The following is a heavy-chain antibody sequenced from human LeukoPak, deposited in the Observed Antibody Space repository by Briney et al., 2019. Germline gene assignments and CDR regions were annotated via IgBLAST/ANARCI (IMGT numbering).Heavy chain of an antibody. CDR2: IYHSGST. Sequence: SETLSLTCTVSGYSISSGYYWGWIRQPPGKGLEWIGSIYHSGSTYYNPSLKSRVTISVDTSKNQFSLKLSSVTAADTAVYYCARDLSYYYDSSGYYHTVVFDYWGQGTLVTVSS. CDR3: ARDLSYYYDSSGYYHTVVFDY. V-gene: IGHV4-38-2*02. CDR1: GYSISSGYY. J-gene: IGHJ4*02. D-gene: IGHD3-22*01.